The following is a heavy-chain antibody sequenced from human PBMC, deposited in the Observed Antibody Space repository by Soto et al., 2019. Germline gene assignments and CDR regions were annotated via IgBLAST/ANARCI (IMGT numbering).Heavy chain of an antibody. Sequence: GGSLRLSCAASGFTFSSYAMSWVRQAPGKGLEWVSAISGSGGSTYYADSVKGRFTISRDNSKNTLYLQMNSLRAEDTSVYYCAKIRHYYDSSGSAFDIWGQGTMDTASS. V-gene: IGHV3-23*01. CDR3: AKIRHYYDSSGSAFDI. CDR1: GFTFSSYA. CDR2: ISGSGGST. D-gene: IGHD3-22*01. J-gene: IGHJ3*02.